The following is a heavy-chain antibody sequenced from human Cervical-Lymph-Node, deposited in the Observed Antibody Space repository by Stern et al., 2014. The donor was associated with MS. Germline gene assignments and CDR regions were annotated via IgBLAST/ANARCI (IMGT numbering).Heavy chain of an antibody. CDR3: ALSSETSDRWYSLGYDL. V-gene: IGHV1-69*01. D-gene: IGHD6-13*01. J-gene: IGHJ5*02. CDR2: VIPVFGTP. Sequence: VPLVEFQAEVTKPGPSDQDSCKASGGTFSKFPSSWVRQAPGQRLEWMGRVIPVFGTPTYAQEFRGRVTITADVSTSTVYMELSSLRSDDTAVYYCALSSETSDRWYSLGYDLWGQGTLVTVSS. CDR1: GGTFSKFP.